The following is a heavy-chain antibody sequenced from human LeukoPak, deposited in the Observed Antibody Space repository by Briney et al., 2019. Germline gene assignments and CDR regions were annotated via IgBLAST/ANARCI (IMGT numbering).Heavy chain of an antibody. CDR2: IYTSGST. J-gene: IGHJ6*03. V-gene: IGHV4-61*02. D-gene: IGHD6-13*01. CDR3: ARAPAPAPGYSSSWYDYYYYMDV. Sequence: SETLSLTCTVSGGSISSGSYYWRWIRQPAGKGLEWIGRIYTSGSTNYNPSLKSRVTISVDTSKNQFSLKLSSVTAADTAVYYCARAPAPAPGYSSSWYDYYYYMDVWGKGTTVTISS. CDR1: GGSISSGSYY.